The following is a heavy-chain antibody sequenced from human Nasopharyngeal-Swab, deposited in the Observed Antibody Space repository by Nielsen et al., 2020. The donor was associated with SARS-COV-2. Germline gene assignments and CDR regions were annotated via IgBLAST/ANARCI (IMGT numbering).Heavy chain of an antibody. D-gene: IGHD5-24*01. CDR2: ISYDGSNK. J-gene: IGHJ5*02. CDR1: GFTFSTYA. CDR3: ASTGQRDWLDP. V-gene: IGHV3-30-3*01. Sequence: GESLKISCAASGFTFSTYAMHWVRQAPGKGPEWVAFISYDGSNKYYADSVKGRFTISRDNSKNTLYLQMNSLRAEDTAVYYCASTGQRDWLDPWGQGTLVTVSS.